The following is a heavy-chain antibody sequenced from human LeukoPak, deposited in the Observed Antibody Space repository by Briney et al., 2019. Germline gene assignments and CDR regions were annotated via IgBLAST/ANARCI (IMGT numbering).Heavy chain of an antibody. CDR2: IIPIFGTA. D-gene: IGHD6-13*01. Sequence: ASVKVSCKASGGTFSSYAISWVRQAPGQGLEWMGGIIPIFGTANYAQKFQGRVTITTDESTSTAYMELRSLRSDDTAVYYCARDRREYIAAAGPPDFDYWGQGTLVTVSS. CDR3: ARDRREYIAAAGPPDFDY. J-gene: IGHJ4*02. CDR1: GGTFSSYA. V-gene: IGHV1-69*05.